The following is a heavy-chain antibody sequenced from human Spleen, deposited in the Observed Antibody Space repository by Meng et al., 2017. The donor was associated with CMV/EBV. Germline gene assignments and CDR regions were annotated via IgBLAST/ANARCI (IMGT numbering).Heavy chain of an antibody. V-gene: IGHV3-21*04. CDR2: ISRSSIYT. CDR3: ARTMTTVTTHDAFDI. CDR1: GFTFSANS. Sequence: GGSLRLSCTASGFTFSANSMNWVRQAPGEGLAWVSSISRSSIYTYYADSVKGRFSISRDNAKNSLYLQMNSLRAEDTAVYYCARTMTTVTTHDAFDIWGQGTMVTVSS. D-gene: IGHD4-11*01. J-gene: IGHJ3*02.